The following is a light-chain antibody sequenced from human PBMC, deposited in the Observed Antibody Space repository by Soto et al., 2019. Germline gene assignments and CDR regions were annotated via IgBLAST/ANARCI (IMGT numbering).Light chain of an antibody. V-gene: IGKV1-5*01. CDR3: QQAETYPGT. CDR2: AAS. CDR1: QSISSW. Sequence: IQITQSPSTLPASVGDRVTITCRASQSISSWLAWYQQKPGKVPKLLIYAASTLQSGVPSRFSGSGSGTKFTLTIASLQPDDFVTYYCQQAETYPGTFGPGTKVDIK. J-gene: IGKJ1*01.